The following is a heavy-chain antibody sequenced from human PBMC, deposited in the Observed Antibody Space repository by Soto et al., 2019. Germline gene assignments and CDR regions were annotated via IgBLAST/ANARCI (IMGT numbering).Heavy chain of an antibody. Sequence: SETLSLTCTVSGGSISSYYWSWIRQPPGKGLEWIGYIYYSGSTNYDPSLKSRVTISVDTSKNQFSLKLSSVTAADTAVYYCARLAGHFVSGFYYIYTPDYYYSGMDVWGKGTTVTFSS. CDR2: IYYSGST. J-gene: IGHJ6*04. CDR1: GGSISSYY. D-gene: IGHD3-10*01. CDR3: ARLAGHFVSGFYYIYTPDYYYSGMDV. V-gene: IGHV4-59*08.